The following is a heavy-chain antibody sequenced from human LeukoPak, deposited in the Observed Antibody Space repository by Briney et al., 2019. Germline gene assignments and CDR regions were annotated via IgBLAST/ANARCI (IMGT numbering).Heavy chain of an antibody. CDR1: GFTFSHYS. J-gene: IGHJ4*02. D-gene: IGHD4-11*01. Sequence: GGSLRLSCAASGFTFSHYSMNWVRQAPGKGLEWLSCITTTGTAAYYADSVRGRFTMSRDNAKNSLSLQMNSLRDEDTAVYYCVRDYAYSSDFWGQGTLVTVSS. V-gene: IGHV3-48*02. CDR2: ITTTGTAA. CDR3: VRDYAYSSDF.